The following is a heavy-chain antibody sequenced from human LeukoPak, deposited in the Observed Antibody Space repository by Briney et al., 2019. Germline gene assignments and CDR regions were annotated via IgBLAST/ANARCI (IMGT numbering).Heavy chain of an antibody. J-gene: IGHJ4*02. Sequence: QPGGSLRLSCAASGFTFSSYSMNWVRQAPGKGLEWVSYISSSSSTIYYADSVKGRFTVSRDNAKNSLYLQMNSLRDEDTAVYYCACDILTGYQYYFDYWGQGTLVTVSS. CDR2: ISSSSSTI. CDR3: ACDILTGYQYYFDY. D-gene: IGHD3-9*01. V-gene: IGHV3-48*02. CDR1: GFTFSSYS.